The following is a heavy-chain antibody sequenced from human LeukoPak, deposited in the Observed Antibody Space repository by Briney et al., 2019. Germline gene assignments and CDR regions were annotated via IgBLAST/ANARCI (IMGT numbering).Heavy chain of an antibody. CDR2: IKSDGST. CDR1: GFTFSTYW. D-gene: IGHD3-22*01. CDR3: ARAPSEIGGYYPEYFRH. V-gene: IGHV3-74*01. Sequence: GGSLILSCAASGFTFSTYWMHWVRQAPGKGLVWVSRIKSDGSTNYADSVKGRFTISRDNAKNTVSLQMNSLRPEDTGVYYCARAPSEIGGYYPEYFRHWGQGTLVTVSS. J-gene: IGHJ1*01.